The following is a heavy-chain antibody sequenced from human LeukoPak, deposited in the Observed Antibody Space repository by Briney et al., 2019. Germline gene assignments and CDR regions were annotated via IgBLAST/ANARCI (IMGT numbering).Heavy chain of an antibody. J-gene: IGHJ5*02. CDR3: ARERRLGYYDSSVKYNWFDP. CDR2: IYYSGST. D-gene: IGHD3-22*01. Sequence: SETLSLTCTVSGGTISSYYWSWIRQPPGKGLEWIGYIYYSGSTNYNPSLKSRVTISVDTSKNQFSLKLSSVTAADTAVYYCARERRLGYYDSSVKYNWFDPWGQGTLVTVSS. CDR1: GGTISSYY. V-gene: IGHV4-59*01.